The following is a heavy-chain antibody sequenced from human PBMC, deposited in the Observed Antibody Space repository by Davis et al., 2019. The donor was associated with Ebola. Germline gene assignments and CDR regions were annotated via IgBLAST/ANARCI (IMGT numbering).Heavy chain of an antibody. CDR3: AINVNTALVYGMDV. D-gene: IGHD5-18*01. CDR1: GYTFTSYA. Sequence: AASVKVSCKTSGYTFTSYAIIWVRQAPGQGLEWMGGIIPIFGAANYAQKFQGRVTIIADESTSTVYMELSSLGSEDTAVYYCAINVNTALVYGMDVWGKGTTVTVSS. V-gene: IGHV1-69*13. J-gene: IGHJ6*04. CDR2: IIPIFGAA.